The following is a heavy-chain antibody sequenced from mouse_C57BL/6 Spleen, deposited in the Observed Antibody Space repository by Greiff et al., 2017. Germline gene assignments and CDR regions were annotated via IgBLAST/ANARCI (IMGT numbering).Heavy chain of an antibody. D-gene: IGHD2-1*01. Sequence: EVQGVESGGGLVKPGGSLKLSCAASGFTFSSYAISWVRQTPEKRLEWVATISDGGSHTYYPDNVKGRFTISRDNAKNNLYLQMSHLKSEDTAMYYCARGYYGNYDYFDYWGQGTTLTVSS. CDR1: GFTFSSYA. CDR2: ISDGGSHT. J-gene: IGHJ2*01. V-gene: IGHV5-4*01. CDR3: ARGYYGNYDYFDY.